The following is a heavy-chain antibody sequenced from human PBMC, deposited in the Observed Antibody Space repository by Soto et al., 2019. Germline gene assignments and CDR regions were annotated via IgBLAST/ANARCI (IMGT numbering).Heavy chain of an antibody. J-gene: IGHJ4*02. CDR3: ARDGMTTGDT. CDR1: GVSVRSYT. D-gene: IGHD2-21*02. Sequence: SETLSLTCIVSGVSVRSYTWSWVRQPANKGLEWIGRVFSSVSATYNPSLKSRVSISMDTPENRISLKLDSVTAADAGVYFCARDGMTTGDTWGPGTLVTGS. CDR2: VFSSVSA. V-gene: IGHV4-4*07.